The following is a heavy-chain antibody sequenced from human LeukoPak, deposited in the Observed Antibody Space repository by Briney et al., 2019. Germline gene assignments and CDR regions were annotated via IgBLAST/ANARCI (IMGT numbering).Heavy chain of an antibody. CDR3: ARQRGGSYLNYYYYMDV. CDR2: INHSGST. D-gene: IGHD1-26*01. CDR1: GGSFSGYY. V-gene: IGHV4-34*01. J-gene: IGHJ6*03. Sequence: SETLSLTCAVYGGSFSGYYWSWVRQPPGKGLEWIGEINHSGSTNYNPSLKSRVTISVDTSKNQFSLKLNSVTAADTAVYYCARQRGGSYLNYYYYMDVWGKGTTVTISS.